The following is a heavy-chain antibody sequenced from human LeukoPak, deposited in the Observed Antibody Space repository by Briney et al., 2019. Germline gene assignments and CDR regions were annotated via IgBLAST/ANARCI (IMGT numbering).Heavy chain of an antibody. J-gene: IGHJ4*02. CDR1: GGSISSYY. CDR3: ARESDTIFGVAYYTSFDY. V-gene: IGHV4-4*07. Sequence: SETPSLTCTVSGGSISSYYWSWIRQPAGKGLEWNGRIYTSGSANYNPSLKSRVTISVDKSKNQFSLKLSSVTAADTAVYYCARESDTIFGVAYYTSFDYWGQGTLVTVPS. D-gene: IGHD3-3*01. CDR2: IYTSGSA.